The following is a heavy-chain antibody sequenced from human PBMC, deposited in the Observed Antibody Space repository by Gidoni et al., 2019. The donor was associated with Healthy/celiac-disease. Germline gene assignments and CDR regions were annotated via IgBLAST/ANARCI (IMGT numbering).Heavy chain of an antibody. CDR2: INSDGSST. Sequence: EVQLVESGGGLVQPGGSLRLSCAASGSPFSSYWMHWVRQAPGKGLVWVSRINSDGSSTSYADSVKGRFTISRDNAKNTLYLQMNSLRAEDTAVYYCARDRGRALGNWFDPWGQGTLVTVSS. CDR1: GSPFSSYW. V-gene: IGHV3-74*01. J-gene: IGHJ5*02. CDR3: ARDRGRALGNWFDP. D-gene: IGHD3-10*01.